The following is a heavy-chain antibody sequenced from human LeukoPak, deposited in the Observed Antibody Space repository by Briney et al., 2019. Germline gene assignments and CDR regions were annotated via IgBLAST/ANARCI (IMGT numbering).Heavy chain of an antibody. Sequence: GGSLRLSCAASGFTFSSYSMNWVRQAPGKGLEWVSSISSSSCYIYYADSVKGRFTISRDNAKNSLYLQMNSLRAEDTAVYYCARSQERWLHLYDYWGQGTLVTVSS. D-gene: IGHD5-24*01. CDR3: ARSQERWLHLYDY. CDR2: ISSSSCYI. CDR1: GFTFSSYS. J-gene: IGHJ4*02. V-gene: IGHV3-21*01.